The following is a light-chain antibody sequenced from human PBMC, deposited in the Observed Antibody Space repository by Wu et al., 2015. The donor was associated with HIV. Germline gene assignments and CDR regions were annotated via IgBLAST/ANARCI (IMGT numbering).Light chain of an antibody. CDR1: QNINSW. CDR2: KAG. J-gene: IGKJ2*03. V-gene: IGKV1-5*03. CDR3: QQYNSYSIS. Sequence: DIPMIQSPASLSASVGDRVTITCRATQNINSWLAWYQQKPGKTPKLPIYKAGTLEGGVPSRFSGSGSGTEFTLTIDNLRPDDFATYYCQQYNSYSISFGQGTKVE.